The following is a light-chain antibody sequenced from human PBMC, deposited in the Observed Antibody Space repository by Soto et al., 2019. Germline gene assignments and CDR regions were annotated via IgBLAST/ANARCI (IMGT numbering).Light chain of an antibody. J-gene: IGLJ2*01. CDR2: GNS. CDR1: SSNIGAGYD. Sequence: QSVLTQPPSVSGAPGQRVTISCTGSSSNIGAGYDVHWYQQLPGTAPKLLIYGNSNRPSGVPDRFSGSKSGTSASLAISGLQAEDEADYYCQSYDSSLSGVVFCGGTKLTAL. CDR3: QSYDSSLSGVV. V-gene: IGLV1-40*01.